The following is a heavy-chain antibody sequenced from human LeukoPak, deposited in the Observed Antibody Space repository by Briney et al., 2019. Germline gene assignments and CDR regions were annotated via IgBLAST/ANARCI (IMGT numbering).Heavy chain of an antibody. V-gene: IGHV1-2*02. Sequence: ASVKVSCKASGYSFTGYYMHWVRQAPGQGLEWMGWINPNSGGTNYAQKFQGRVTMTRDTSISTAYMELSRLRSDDTAVYYCARGDDCSGGSCYSWFFQHWGQGTLVTVSS. D-gene: IGHD2-15*01. CDR2: INPNSGGT. CDR1: GYSFTGYY. J-gene: IGHJ1*01. CDR3: ARGDDCSGGSCYSWFFQH.